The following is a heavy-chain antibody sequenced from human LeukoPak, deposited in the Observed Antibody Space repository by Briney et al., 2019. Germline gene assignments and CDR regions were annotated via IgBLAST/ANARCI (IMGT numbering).Heavy chain of an antibody. CDR2: ISYDGSNK. CDR1: GFTFSSCA. V-gene: IGHV3-30*04. J-gene: IGHJ4*02. Sequence: GGSLRLSCAASGFTFSSCAMHWVRQAPGKGLEWVAVISYDGSNKYYADSVKGRFTISRDNSKNTLYLQMNSLRAEDTAVYYCASGSGSPSAYWGQGTLATVSS. D-gene: IGHD1-26*01. CDR3: ASGSGSPSAY.